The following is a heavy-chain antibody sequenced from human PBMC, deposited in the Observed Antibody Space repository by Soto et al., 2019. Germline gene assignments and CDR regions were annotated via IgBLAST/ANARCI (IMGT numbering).Heavy chain of an antibody. Sequence: GGSLRLSCAASGFTFSSYSMNWVRQAPGKGLEWVSYISSSSSTIYYADSVKGRFTISRDNAKNSLYLQMNSLRDEDTAVYYCVLDCSSTSCYADDTRGDYFDYWGQGTLVTVSS. CDR1: GFTFSSYS. J-gene: IGHJ4*02. CDR2: ISSSSSTI. D-gene: IGHD2-2*01. CDR3: VLDCSSTSCYADDTRGDYFDY. V-gene: IGHV3-48*02.